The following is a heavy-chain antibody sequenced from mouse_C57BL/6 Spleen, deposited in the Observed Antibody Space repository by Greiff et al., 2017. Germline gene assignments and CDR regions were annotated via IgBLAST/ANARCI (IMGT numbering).Heavy chain of an antibody. Sequence: EVQLQQSGPELVKPGASVKISCKASGYTFTDYYMNWVKQSHGKSLEWIGDINPNNGGTSYNQKFKGKATLTVDKSSSTAYMELRSLTSEDSAVSYCARNYCSNYFDYWGQGTTLTVSS. CDR2: INPNNGGT. CDR3: ARNYCSNYFDY. J-gene: IGHJ2*01. CDR1: GYTFTDYY. D-gene: IGHD1-1*01. V-gene: IGHV1-26*01.